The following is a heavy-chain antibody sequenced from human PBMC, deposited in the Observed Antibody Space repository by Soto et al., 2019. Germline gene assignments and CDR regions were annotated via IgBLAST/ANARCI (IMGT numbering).Heavy chain of an antibody. J-gene: IGHJ4*02. D-gene: IGHD3-22*01. CDR3: ARDRTYYYDSSGYYPDY. V-gene: IGHV3-21*01. CDR2: ISSSSSYI. Sequence: GGSLRLSCAASGFTFSSYSMNWVRQAPGKGLEWVSSISSSSSYIYYADSVKGRFTISRDNTKNSLYLQMNSLRAEDTAVYYCARDRTYYYDSSGYYPDYWGQGTLVTVS. CDR1: GFTFSSYS.